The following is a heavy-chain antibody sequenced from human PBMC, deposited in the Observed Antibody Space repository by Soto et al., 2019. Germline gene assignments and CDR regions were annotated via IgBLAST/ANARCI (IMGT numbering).Heavy chain of an antibody. V-gene: IGHV1-18*01. CDR1: GYTFTSYG. CDR3: ARDARLPPRYDFWSGYIDAFDI. CDR2: ISAYNGNT. J-gene: IGHJ3*02. Sequence: ASVKVSCKASGYTFTSYGISWVRQAPGQGLEWMGWISAYNGNTNYAQKLQGRVTMTTDTSTSTAYMELRSLRSDDTAVYYCARDARLPPRYDFWSGYIDAFDIWGQGTMVTVS. D-gene: IGHD3-3*01.